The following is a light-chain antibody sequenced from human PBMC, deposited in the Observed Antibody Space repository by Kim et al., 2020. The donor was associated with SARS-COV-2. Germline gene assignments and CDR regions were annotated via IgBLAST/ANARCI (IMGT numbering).Light chain of an antibody. Sequence: SVSPGESVTLSCRASQSVSRNLAWHQQKPGQAPRLLIYGTSMRATGVPDRFSGSGSGTEFTLTISSLQSEDVAVYYCQQYNNWNTFGQGTRLEIK. CDR3: QQYNNWNT. CDR2: GTS. V-gene: IGKV3-15*01. CDR1: QSVSRN. J-gene: IGKJ5*01.